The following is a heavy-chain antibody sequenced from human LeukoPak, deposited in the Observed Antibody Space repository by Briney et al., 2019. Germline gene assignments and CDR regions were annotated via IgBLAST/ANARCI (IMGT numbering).Heavy chain of an antibody. CDR3: SREYFDWSRNYYYGMDV. D-gene: IGHD3-9*01. Sequence: GGSLRLSCAASGFTFSSHLMTWVRQAPGKGLEWVANIYQDGREKYYAVSVKGRFTISRDNSKNTLYLQMNSLRAEDTAVYYCSREYFDWSRNYYYGMDVWGQGTTVTVSS. CDR1: GFTFSSHL. CDR2: IYQDGREK. J-gene: IGHJ6*02. V-gene: IGHV3-7*03.